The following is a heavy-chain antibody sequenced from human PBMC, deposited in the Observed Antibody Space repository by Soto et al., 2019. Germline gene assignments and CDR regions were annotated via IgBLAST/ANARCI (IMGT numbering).Heavy chain of an antibody. CDR1: GGSISSGDYY. D-gene: IGHD3-10*01. CDR2: IYYSGRT. CDR3: ARASLWFGESP. Sequence: SETLSLTCTVSGGSISSGDYYWSWIRQPPGKGLEWIGYIYYSGRTYYNPSLESRVTISVDTSKNQFSLKLSSVTAADTAVYYCARASLWFGESPWGQGTLVTVSS. V-gene: IGHV4-30-4*01. J-gene: IGHJ4*02.